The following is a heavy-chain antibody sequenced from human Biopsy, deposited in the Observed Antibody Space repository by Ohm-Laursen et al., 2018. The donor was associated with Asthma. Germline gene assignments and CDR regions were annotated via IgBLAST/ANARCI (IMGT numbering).Heavy chain of an antibody. CDR2: ISSSGSTT. D-gene: IGHD6-25*01. CDR1: GFSFSDYY. Sequence: SLRLSCAASGFSFSDYYMTWMRQAPGKGLEWVSSISSSGSTTYPAESVKGRLTISRDNAQKSLFLQMGSLRAEDTAIYYCARVFESSEWGPFYHFGLDVWGQGTTVIVS. CDR3: ARVFESSEWGPFYHFGLDV. J-gene: IGHJ6*02. V-gene: IGHV3-11*01.